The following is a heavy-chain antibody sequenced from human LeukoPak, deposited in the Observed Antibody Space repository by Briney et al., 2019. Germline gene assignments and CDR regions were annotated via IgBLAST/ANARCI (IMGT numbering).Heavy chain of an antibody. CDR3: ARGGTYYDFWTGGDYYYYYGMDV. CDR2: IYYSGST. V-gene: IGHV4-59*01. Sequence: SETLSLTCTVSGGSISSYYSSWIRQPPGKGLEWIGYIYYSGSTNYNPSLKSRVTISVDTSKNQFSLKLSSVTAADTAVYYCARGGTYYDFWTGGDYYYYYGMDVWGQGTTVTVSS. J-gene: IGHJ6*02. CDR1: GGSISSYY. D-gene: IGHD3-3*01.